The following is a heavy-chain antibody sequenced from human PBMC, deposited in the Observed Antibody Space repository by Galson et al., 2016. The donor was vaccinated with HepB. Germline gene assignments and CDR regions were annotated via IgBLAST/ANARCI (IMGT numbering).Heavy chain of an antibody. J-gene: IGHJ4*02. V-gene: IGHV1-69*06. CDR2: VIPIFGTM. CDR3: ARGSYGYDYGFFED. D-gene: IGHD5-18*01. CDR1: GGTFSTSD. Sequence: SVKVSCKASGGTFSTSDFNWVRQAPGQGLEWMGGVIPIFGTMNYAHKFQGRVTITADRSTNTAYMEMNNLKSEDTAVYYCARGSYGYDYGFFEDWGQGTLVTVSS.